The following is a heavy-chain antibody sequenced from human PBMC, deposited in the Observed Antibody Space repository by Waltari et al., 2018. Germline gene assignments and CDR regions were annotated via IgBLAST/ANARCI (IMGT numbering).Heavy chain of an antibody. Sequence: DVRLVESGGGWVQPGGSLRHSCPASGFTFRTYWMSWFRQAPGKGLEWVANIKQDGREKYYVDSVKGRFTISRDNAKNSLYLQMNSLRAEDTAVYFCARDTTGGLGHFDYWGQGTLVTVPS. CDR2: IKQDGREK. J-gene: IGHJ4*02. CDR1: GFTFRTYW. CDR3: ARDTTGGLGHFDY. D-gene: IGHD1-1*01. V-gene: IGHV3-7*03.